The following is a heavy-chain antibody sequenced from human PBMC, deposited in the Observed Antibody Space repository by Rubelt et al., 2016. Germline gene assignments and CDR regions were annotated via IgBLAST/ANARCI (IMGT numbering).Heavy chain of an antibody. V-gene: IGHV3-23*04. Sequence: EVQLVESGGGLVQPGGSLRLSCAASGFTFRAYWMYWVRQAPGKGLEWVSGISGSGGGTYYADPVKGRFTISRDNAKNTLYLQMNNLRGEDTAVYFCPTGGFDYWGQGTLVTVSS. CDR3: PTGGFDY. D-gene: IGHD3-16*01. CDR1: GFTFRAYW. CDR2: ISGSGGGT. J-gene: IGHJ4*02.